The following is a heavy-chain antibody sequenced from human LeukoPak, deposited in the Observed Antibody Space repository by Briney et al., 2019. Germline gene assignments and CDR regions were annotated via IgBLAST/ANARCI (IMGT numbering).Heavy chain of an antibody. Sequence: AGGSLRLSCAASGFTFSNYAMSWVRQAPGKGLEWVSVISGSGGSTYYADSVKGRFTISRDNSKNTLYLQMNSLRAEDTAVYYCATDRGYSGYDADDYWGQGTLVTVSS. V-gene: IGHV3-23*01. CDR3: ATDRGYSGYDADDY. J-gene: IGHJ4*02. D-gene: IGHD5-12*01. CDR1: GFTFSNYA. CDR2: ISGSGGST.